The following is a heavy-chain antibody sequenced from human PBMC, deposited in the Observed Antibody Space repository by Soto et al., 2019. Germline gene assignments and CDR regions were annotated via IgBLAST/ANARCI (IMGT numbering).Heavy chain of an antibody. CDR2: INPNSGDT. V-gene: IGHV1-2*04. D-gene: IGHD5-12*01. CDR1: GYTFTGYY. CDR3: ARGGGYSGYDYADY. J-gene: IGHJ4*02. Sequence: ASVKVSCKASGYTFTGYYMHWVRQAPGQGLEWMGWINPNSGDTNYAQKFQGWVTMTRDTSISTAYMELSRLRSDDTAVYYCARGGGYSGYDYADYWGQGTLVTVSS.